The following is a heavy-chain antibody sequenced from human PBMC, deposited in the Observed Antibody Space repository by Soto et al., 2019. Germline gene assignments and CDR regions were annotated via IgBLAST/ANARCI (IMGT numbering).Heavy chain of an antibody. CDR2: ICYDGSNK. V-gene: IGHV3-33*01. J-gene: IGHJ6*02. D-gene: IGHD3-9*01. CDR1: GFTFSSYG. CDR3: ARELPIAIWDYYYYGMDV. Sequence: ESGGGVVQPGRSLRLSCAASGFTFSSYGMHWVRQAPGKGLEWVAVICYDGSNKYSADSVKGRFTISRDNSKNTLYLQMNSLRAEDTAVYYCARELPIAIWDYYYYGMDVWGQGTTVTVSS.